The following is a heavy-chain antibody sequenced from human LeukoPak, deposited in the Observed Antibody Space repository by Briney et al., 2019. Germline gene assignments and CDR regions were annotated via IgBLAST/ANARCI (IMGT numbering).Heavy chain of an antibody. J-gene: IGHJ4*02. CDR3: ASDPPYTSSSAR. CDR2: ILVGSGNT. V-gene: IGHV1-58*01. Sequence: SVTVSCKASGFTFTSTAVQWVRQARGQRLEWIGWILVGSGNTNYAQMFQERVTLTWDVSTSTAYMVLSSLRSEDTAIYYCASDPPYTSSSARWGQGTLVTVSS. CDR1: GFTFTSTA. D-gene: IGHD2-2*01.